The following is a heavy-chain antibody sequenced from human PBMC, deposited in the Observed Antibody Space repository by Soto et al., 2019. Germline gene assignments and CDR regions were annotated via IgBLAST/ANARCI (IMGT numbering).Heavy chain of an antibody. Sequence: QVQLVESGGGVVQPGRSLRLSCAASGFTFSSYGMHWVRQAPGKGLEWVAVISYDGRNKYYADSVKGRFTISRDNSKNTLYLQMNSLRAEDTAVYYCAKDADLAVAGSGYFDYWGQGTLVTVSS. CDR3: AKDADLAVAGSGYFDY. CDR1: GFTFSSYG. CDR2: ISYDGRNK. J-gene: IGHJ4*02. D-gene: IGHD6-19*01. V-gene: IGHV3-30*18.